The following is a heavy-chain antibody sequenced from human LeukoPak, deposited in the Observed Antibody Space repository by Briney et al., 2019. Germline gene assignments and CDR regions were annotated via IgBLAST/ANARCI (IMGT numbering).Heavy chain of an antibody. CDR1: GGSFSGYY. J-gene: IGHJ6*03. CDR2: INHSGST. CDR3: ARAPSFTRHYYYYYYMDV. V-gene: IGHV4-34*01. Sequence: SETLSLTCAVYGGSFSGYYWSWIRQPPGKGLEWIGEINHSGSTNYNPSLKSRVTISVDTSKNQFSLKLSSVTAADTAVYYCARAPSFTRHYYYYYYMDVWGKGTTVTISS. D-gene: IGHD3-10*01.